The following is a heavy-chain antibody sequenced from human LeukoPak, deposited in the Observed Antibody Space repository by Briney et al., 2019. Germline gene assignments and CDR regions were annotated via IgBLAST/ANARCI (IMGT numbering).Heavy chain of an antibody. CDR1: GFTFDDYA. CDR2: ISWNSGSI. D-gene: IGHD5-12*01. CDR3: AKDFSVANPSVAADAFDI. V-gene: IGHV3-9*01. Sequence: QSGGSLRLSCAASGFTFDDYAMHWVRQAPGKGLEWVSGISWNSGSIGYADSVKGRFTISRDNAKNSLYLQMNSLRAEDTALYYCAKDFSVANPSVAADAFDIWGQGTMVTVSS. J-gene: IGHJ3*02.